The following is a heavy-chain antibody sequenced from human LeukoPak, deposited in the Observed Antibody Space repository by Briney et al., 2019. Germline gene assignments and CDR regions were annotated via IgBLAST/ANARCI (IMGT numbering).Heavy chain of an antibody. CDR2: ITGSGTTT. J-gene: IGHJ3*01. V-gene: IGHV3-23*01. CDR1: GIAFRNYA. D-gene: IGHD4-17*01. CDR3: GIDPNGDYIGAFDF. Sequence: GESLRLSCVASGIAFRNYAMTWVRQAPGKGLEWVSSITGSGTTTRYADSVKGRFTISRDNSVDTLYLQVNSLSAEDTAVYYCGIDPNGDYIGAFDFWGQGTKVTASS.